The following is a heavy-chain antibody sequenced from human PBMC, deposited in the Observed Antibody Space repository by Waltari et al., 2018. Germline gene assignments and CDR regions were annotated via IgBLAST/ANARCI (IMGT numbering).Heavy chain of an antibody. J-gene: IGHJ4*02. D-gene: IGHD3-3*01. CDR2: IYYSGST. V-gene: IGHV4-59*01. CDR3: ARSYYDFWSGYYFDY. Sequence: QVQLQESGPGLVQPSESLSLTCTVPGGSLRRYYWSWIWLPPGKGLEWIGYIYYSGSTNYNPSLKSRVTISVDTSKNQFSLKLSSVTAADTAVYYCARSYYDFWSGYYFDYWGQGTLVTVSS. CDR1: GGSLRRYY.